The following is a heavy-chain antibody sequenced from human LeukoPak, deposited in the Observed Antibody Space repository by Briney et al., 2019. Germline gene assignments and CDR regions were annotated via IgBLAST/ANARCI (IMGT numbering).Heavy chain of an antibody. V-gene: IGHV3-48*01. Sequence: GGSLRLSCAASGFTFSSYSMNWVRQAPGKGLEWVSYISSSSSTIYYADSVKGRFTISRDNSKNTLYLQMNSLRAEDTAVYYCAKASSPEWFGTPFDYWGQGTLVTVSS. CDR3: AKASSPEWFGTPFDY. J-gene: IGHJ4*02. CDR2: ISSSSSTI. CDR1: GFTFSSYS. D-gene: IGHD3-10*01.